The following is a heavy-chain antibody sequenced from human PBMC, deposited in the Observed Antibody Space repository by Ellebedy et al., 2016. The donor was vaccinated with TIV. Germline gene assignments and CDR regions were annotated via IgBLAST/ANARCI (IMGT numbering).Heavy chain of an antibody. V-gene: IGHV4-59*01. CDR2: ISYSGRT. D-gene: IGHD2-21*02. CDR3: ARDHCGGDCFFDS. Sequence: MPSETLSLTCTVSGGSISSYYGSWIRQPPGKGLEWIGYISYSGRTNYNPSLKSRLTISVDTSKNQFTLKLSSVTAADTAVYYCARDHCGGDCFFDSWGQGTLVTVSS. J-gene: IGHJ4*02. CDR1: GGSISSYY.